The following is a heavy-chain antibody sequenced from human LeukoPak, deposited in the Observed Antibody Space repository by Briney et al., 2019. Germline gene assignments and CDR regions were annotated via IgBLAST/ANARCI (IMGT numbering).Heavy chain of an antibody. D-gene: IGHD6-13*01. J-gene: IGHJ4*02. CDR2: INAGNGNT. CDR3: ARVPAAGFFDY. Sequence: WMGWINAGNGNTEYSQKFQGRVTITRDTSASTAYMELSSLRSEDTAVYYCARVPAAGFFDYWGQGTLVTVSS. V-gene: IGHV1-3*01.